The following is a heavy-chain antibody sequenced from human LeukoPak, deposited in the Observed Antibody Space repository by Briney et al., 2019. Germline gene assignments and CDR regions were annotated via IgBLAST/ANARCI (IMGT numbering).Heavy chain of an antibody. CDR1: GFTFSSCS. J-gene: IGHJ3*02. V-gene: IGHV3-21*01. CDR3: ARVTCSGGSCYEDHDAFDI. D-gene: IGHD2-15*01. Sequence: PGGSLRLSCAASGFTFSSCSMNWVRQAPGKGLEWVSSISSSSSYIYYADSVKGRFTISRDNAKNSLYLQMNSLRAEDTAVYYCARVTCSGGSCYEDHDAFDIWGQGTMVTASS. CDR2: ISSSSSYI.